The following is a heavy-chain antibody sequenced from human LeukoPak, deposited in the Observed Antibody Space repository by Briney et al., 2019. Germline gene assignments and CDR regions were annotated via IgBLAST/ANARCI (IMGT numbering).Heavy chain of an antibody. CDR1: GYTFTGYY. J-gene: IGHJ4*02. CDR3: ARAVGIVVVVVATLDY. V-gene: IGHV1-46*01. Sequence: ASVKVSCKASGYTFTGYYMHWVRQAPGQGLEWMGIINPSGGSTNYAQKFQGRVTMTRDTSTSTVYMELSSLRSEDTAVYYCARAVGIVVVVVATLDYWGQGTLATVSS. CDR2: INPSGGST. D-gene: IGHD2-15*01.